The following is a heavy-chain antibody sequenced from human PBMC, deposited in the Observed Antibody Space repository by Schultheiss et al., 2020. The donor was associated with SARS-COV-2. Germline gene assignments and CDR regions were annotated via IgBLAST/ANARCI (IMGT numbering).Heavy chain of an antibody. CDR3: ARFRRSVAARQEAGWFDP. CDR1: GYTFTSYG. J-gene: IGHJ5*02. Sequence: ASVKVSCKASGYTFTSYGISWVRQAPGQGLEWMGWISAYNGNTNYAQKLQGRVTMTTDTSTSTAYMELRSLRSDDTAVYYCARFRRSVAARQEAGWFDPWGEGTLVNVSS. CDR2: ISAYNGNT. D-gene: IGHD6-6*01. V-gene: IGHV1-18*01.